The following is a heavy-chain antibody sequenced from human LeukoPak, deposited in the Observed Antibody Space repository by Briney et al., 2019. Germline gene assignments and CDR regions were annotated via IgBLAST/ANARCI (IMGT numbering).Heavy chain of an antibody. CDR1: GFTFSSYA. D-gene: IGHD2-8*02. V-gene: IGHV3-23*01. CDR3: ATYRQVLLPFES. J-gene: IGHJ4*02. Sequence: LPGGSLRLSCAASGFTFSSYAMSWVRQAPGKGLECISGFSGSGGEIHYADSVRGRFTISRDNSKSTLSLQMNSLRAEDTAIYYCATYRQVLLPFESWGQGTLVTVSS. CDR2: FSGSGGEI.